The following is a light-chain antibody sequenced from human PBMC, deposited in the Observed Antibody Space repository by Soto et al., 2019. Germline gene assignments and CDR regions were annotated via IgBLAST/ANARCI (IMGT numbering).Light chain of an antibody. Sequence: DIPMTQSPSTLSASVGDRVPITCRASQSVRSWLAWYQQKPGKAPKLLVYKASNLETGVPSRFSGSGSGTEFTLTISSLQPDDFATYYCQQYDSLWTFGQGTKVDNK. CDR1: QSVRSW. J-gene: IGKJ1*01. CDR3: QQYDSLWT. CDR2: KAS. V-gene: IGKV1-5*03.